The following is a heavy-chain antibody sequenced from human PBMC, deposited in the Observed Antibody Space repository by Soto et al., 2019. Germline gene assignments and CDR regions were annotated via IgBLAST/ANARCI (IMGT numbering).Heavy chain of an antibody. CDR1: GGTFSSYA. D-gene: IGHD2-15*01. CDR2: IIPIFGTA. V-gene: IGHV1-69*06. CDR3: ARDQDCSGGSCYSLPYYSDY. Sequence: SVKVSCKASGGTFSSYAISWVRQAPGQGLEWMGGIIPIFGTANYAQKFQGRVTITADKSTSTAYMELSSLRSEDTAVYYCARDQDCSGGSCYSLPYYSDYWGQGTLVTVSS. J-gene: IGHJ4*02.